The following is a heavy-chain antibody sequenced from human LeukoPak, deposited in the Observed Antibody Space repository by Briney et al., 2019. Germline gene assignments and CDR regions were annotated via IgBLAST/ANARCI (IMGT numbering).Heavy chain of an antibody. J-gene: IGHJ4*02. V-gene: IGHV3-30*02. D-gene: IGHD3-10*01. Sequence: PGGSLRLSCAASGFTFSSYGMHWVRQAPGKGLEWVAFIRYDGSIIYYTDSVKGRFTISRDNSKNMLYLQMYSLRAEDTALYYCGEALRTGIVRGVINYWGQGTPVTVSS. CDR2: IRYDGSII. CDR3: GEALRTGIVRGVINY. CDR1: GFTFSSYG.